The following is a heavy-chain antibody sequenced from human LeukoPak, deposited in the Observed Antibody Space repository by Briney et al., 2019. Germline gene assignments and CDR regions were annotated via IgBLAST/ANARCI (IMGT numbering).Heavy chain of an antibody. Sequence: GGSLRLSCAASGFIFSSYAMSWVRQAPGKGLEWVSSVSGSGSSTFYADSVKGRFTISRDNSKNTLYLQMSSLRAEDTAVYYCAKSLGTSGNYYFDLWGQGTLVTVSS. CDR1: GFIFSSYA. V-gene: IGHV3-23*01. J-gene: IGHJ4*02. CDR3: AKSLGTSGNYYFDL. D-gene: IGHD3-10*01. CDR2: VSGSGSST.